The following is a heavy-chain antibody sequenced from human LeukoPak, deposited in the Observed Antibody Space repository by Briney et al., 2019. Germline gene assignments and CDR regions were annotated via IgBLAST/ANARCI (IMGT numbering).Heavy chain of an antibody. CDR2: ISGSSTYT. D-gene: IGHD4/OR15-4a*01. V-gene: IGHV3-11*05. CDR1: GFTFSDNF. J-gene: IGHJ4*02. CDR3: ARDLKGATAD. Sequence: GGSLRLSCAASGFTFSDNFMSWLRQAPGKGLEWISYISGSSTYTNYAASVKGRFTISRDNAKKSLYLQMNSLRAEDTAIYYCARDLKGATADWGQGTLVTVSS.